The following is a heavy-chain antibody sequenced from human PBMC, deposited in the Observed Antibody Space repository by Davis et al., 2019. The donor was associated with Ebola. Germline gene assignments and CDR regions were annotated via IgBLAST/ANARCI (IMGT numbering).Heavy chain of an antibody. Sequence: AASVKVSCKASGYTFTSYGISWVRQAPGQGLEWMGWISAYNGNTNYAQNLQGRLTMTTATSTATAYMELRGLTSDDTAVYYCARDRAYCTHGACFTRYHDYGLDVWGKGTTVTVSS. CDR3: ARDRAYCTHGACFTRYHDYGLDV. D-gene: IGHD2-8*01. CDR2: ISAYNGNT. CDR1: GYTFTSYG. V-gene: IGHV1-18*01. J-gene: IGHJ6*04.